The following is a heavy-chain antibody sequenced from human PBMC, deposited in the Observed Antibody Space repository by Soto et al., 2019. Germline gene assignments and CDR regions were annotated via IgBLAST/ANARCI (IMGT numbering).Heavy chain of an antibody. Sequence: PSETLSLTCTVSGGSISSGDYYWSWIRQPPGKGLEWIGYIYYSGSTYYNPSLKSRVTISVDTSKNQFSLKLSSVTAADTAVYYCARDPHFDWVFHAFDIWGQGTMVTVSS. D-gene: IGHD3-9*01. CDR1: GGSISSGDYY. V-gene: IGHV4-30-4*01. CDR3: ARDPHFDWVFHAFDI. J-gene: IGHJ3*02. CDR2: IYYSGST.